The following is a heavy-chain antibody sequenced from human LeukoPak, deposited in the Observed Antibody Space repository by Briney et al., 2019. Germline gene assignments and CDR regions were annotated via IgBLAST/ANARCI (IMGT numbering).Heavy chain of an antibody. D-gene: IGHD5-12*01. Sequence: VASVKVSCKASGYSLISYDINWVRQATGQGLEWMGWMNPNSGNTGYAQKFQGRVTMTRNTSISTAYMELSSLRSEDTAVYYCAIWPEVATIVDYWGQGTLVTVSS. CDR3: AIWPEVATIVDY. J-gene: IGHJ4*02. CDR2: MNPNSGNT. CDR1: GYSLISYD. V-gene: IGHV1-8*01.